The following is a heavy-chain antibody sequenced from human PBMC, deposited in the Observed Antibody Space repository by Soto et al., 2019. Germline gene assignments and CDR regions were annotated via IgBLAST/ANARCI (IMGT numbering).Heavy chain of an antibody. V-gene: IGHV4-34*01. CDR3: ARDFGAGAHCDH. Sequence: QVHLQQWGTGLLKPSETLSLTCAVSGGSLTDYWWTWIRQTPGKGLEWIGEINHIGESNHNPSLKSRVTISLDTSQNQFSLKLTSVTVADTAVYYCARDFGAGAHCDHWGQGSLVTVSS. D-gene: IGHD3-10*01. CDR1: GGSLTDYW. J-gene: IGHJ4*02. CDR2: INHIGES.